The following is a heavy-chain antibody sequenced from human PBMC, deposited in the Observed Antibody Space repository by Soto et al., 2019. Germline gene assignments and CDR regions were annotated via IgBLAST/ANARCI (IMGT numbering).Heavy chain of an antibody. J-gene: IGHJ4*02. V-gene: IGHV2-5*02. D-gene: IGHD3-10*01. Sequence: QITLKESGPTLVKPTQTLTLTCTFSGFSLSATKMGVGWIRQPPGKALEWLALIYWDDDKRHSPPLKSRLTITTHTSKGQVVLTRTNMDPVDTATYFCAHRRGFGELLFDSWGQGALVSVSS. CDR3: AHRRGFGELLFDS. CDR1: GFSLSATKMG. CDR2: IYWDDDK.